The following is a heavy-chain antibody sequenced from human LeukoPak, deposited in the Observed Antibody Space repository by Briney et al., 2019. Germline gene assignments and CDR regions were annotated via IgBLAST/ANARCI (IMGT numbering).Heavy chain of an antibody. D-gene: IGHD3-22*01. CDR2: INGSGRST. Sequence: GGSLRLSCTASGFTFNNYAMTWVRRTPGQGLEWVSVINGSGRSTHTADSVKGRFTISRDNSKNTVTLQMTSLRAEDSAVYYCAKGITFYYDSSGYSTDYWGQGTLVTVSS. CDR3: AKGITFYYDSSGYSTDY. CDR1: GFTFNNYA. V-gene: IGHV3-23*01. J-gene: IGHJ4*02.